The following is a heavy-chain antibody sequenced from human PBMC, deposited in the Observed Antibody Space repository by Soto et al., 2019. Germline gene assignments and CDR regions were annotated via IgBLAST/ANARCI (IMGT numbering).Heavy chain of an antibody. Sequence: GGSLRLSCAASGFTFSSYAMSWVRQAPGKGLEWVSAISGSGGSTYYADSVKGRFTISRDNSKNTLYLQMNSLRAEDTAVYYCAKDTGGYSGYAYTEGFDYWGQGTLVTVSS. CDR1: GFTFSSYA. J-gene: IGHJ4*02. CDR3: AKDTGGYSGYAYTEGFDY. V-gene: IGHV3-23*01. D-gene: IGHD5-12*01. CDR2: ISGSGGST.